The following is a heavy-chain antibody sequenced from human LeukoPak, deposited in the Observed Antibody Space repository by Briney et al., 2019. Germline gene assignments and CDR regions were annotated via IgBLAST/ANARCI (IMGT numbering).Heavy chain of an antibody. D-gene: IGHD2-2*01. CDR1: GISFSNYW. J-gene: IGHJ4*02. Sequence: GGSLRLSCAASGISFSNYWMHWVRQGPGKGLVWVSQINSDGSSTNYADYVKGRFTISRDNAKNTLYLQMNSLRAEDTAVYYCTILRGSITTLDYWGQGTLVTVSS. CDR2: INSDGSST. V-gene: IGHV3-74*01. CDR3: TILRGSITTLDY.